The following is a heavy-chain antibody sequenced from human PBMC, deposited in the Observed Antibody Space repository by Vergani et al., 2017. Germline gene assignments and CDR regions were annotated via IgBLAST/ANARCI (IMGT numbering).Heavy chain of an antibody. CDR2: IWYDGSNK. J-gene: IGHJ5*02. D-gene: IGHD1-26*01. V-gene: IGHV3-33*01. CDR3: ARDLSMWVLESHWFDP. CDR1: GFTFSSYG. Sequence: QVQLVESGGGVVQPGRSLRLSCAASGFTFSSYGMHWVRQAPGKGLEWVAVIWYDGSNKYYADSVTGRFTISRDNSKNTLYLQMNSLRAEDTAVYYCARDLSMWVLESHWFDPWGQGTLVTVSS.